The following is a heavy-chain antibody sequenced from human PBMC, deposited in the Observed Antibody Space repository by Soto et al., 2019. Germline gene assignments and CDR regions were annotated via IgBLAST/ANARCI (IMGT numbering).Heavy chain of an antibody. V-gene: IGHV3-9*01. CDR2: ISWNSGSI. CDR3: AKDMASIVGATIDY. Sequence: GGSLRLSCAASGCTFDDYAMHWVRQAPGKGLEWVSGISWNSGSIGYADSVKGRFTISRDNAKNSLYLQMNSLRAEDTALYYCAKDMASIVGATIDYWGQGT. D-gene: IGHD1-26*01. CDR1: GCTFDDYA. J-gene: IGHJ4*02.